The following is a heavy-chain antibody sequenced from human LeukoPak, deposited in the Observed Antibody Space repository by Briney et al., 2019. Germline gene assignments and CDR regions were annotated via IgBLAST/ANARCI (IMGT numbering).Heavy chain of an antibody. D-gene: IGHD3-22*01. CDR1: GGSISSYY. J-gene: IGHJ2*01. CDR3: ARDPNYDSSGYYWYFDL. Sequence: SETLSLTCTVSGGSISSYYWSWIRQPAGKGPEWIGRIYTSGSTNYNPSLKSRVTISVDKSKNQFSLKLSSVTAADTAVYYCARDPNYDSSGYYWYFDLWGRGTLYTVSS. V-gene: IGHV4-4*07. CDR2: IYTSGST.